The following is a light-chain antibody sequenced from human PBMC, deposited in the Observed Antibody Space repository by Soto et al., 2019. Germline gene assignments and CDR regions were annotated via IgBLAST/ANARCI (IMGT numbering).Light chain of an antibody. CDR1: QGIKND. CDR3: LQDYNYPLT. CDR2: AAS. V-gene: IGKV1-6*01. J-gene: IGKJ1*01. Sequence: AIQITQSPSSLSASVGDRVTITCRASQGIKNDLGWYQQKPGKAPKLLIYAASSLQSGVPSRFSGSGSGTDFTLTISSLQPDDFATYYCLQDYNYPLTFGQGTKVDIK.